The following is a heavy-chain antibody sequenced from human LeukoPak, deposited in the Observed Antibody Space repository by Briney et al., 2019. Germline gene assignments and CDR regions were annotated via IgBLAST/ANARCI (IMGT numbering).Heavy chain of an antibody. D-gene: IGHD3-16*01. CDR1: GGSISSSSYY. J-gene: IGHJ4*02. CDR3: ARHDGGY. CDR2: IYYSGST. Sequence: SETLSLTCTVSGGSISSSSYYWGWIRQPPGKGLEWIGSIYYSGSTYYNPSLKSRVTISVDTSKNQFSLKLSSVTAADTAVYYCARHDGGYWGQGTLVTVPS. V-gene: IGHV4-39*01.